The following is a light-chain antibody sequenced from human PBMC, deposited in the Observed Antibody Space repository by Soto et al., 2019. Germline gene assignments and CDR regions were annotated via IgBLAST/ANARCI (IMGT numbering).Light chain of an antibody. V-gene: IGLV1-40*01. CDR3: QSYESSFRGV. CDR2: GNS. J-gene: IGLJ1*01. Sequence: QSVLTQPPSVSGAPGQRVTISCTGSSSNIGAGYDVHWYQQLPGTAPKLLIYGNSNRPSGVPDRFSGSKSGTSASLAITGLQAEYEADYYCQSYESSFRGVFGTGTKVTVL. CDR1: SSNIGAGYD.